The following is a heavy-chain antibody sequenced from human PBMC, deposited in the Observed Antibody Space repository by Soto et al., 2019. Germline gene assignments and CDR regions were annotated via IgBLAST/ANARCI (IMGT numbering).Heavy chain of an antibody. J-gene: IGHJ6*02. CDR3: ARGGCSGGSCYSHYYYYGMDV. CDR2: INPNSGGT. CDR1: GYTFTGYY. V-gene: IGHV1-2*04. Sequence: GASVKVSCKASGYTFTGYYMHWVRQAPGQGLEWMGWINPNSGGTNYAQKLQGWVTMTRDTSISTAYMELSRLRSDDTAVYYCARGGCSGGSCYSHYYYYGMDVWGQGTKVTGSS. D-gene: IGHD2-15*01.